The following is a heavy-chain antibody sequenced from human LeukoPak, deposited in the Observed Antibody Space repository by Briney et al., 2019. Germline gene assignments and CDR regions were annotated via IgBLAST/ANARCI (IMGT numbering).Heavy chain of an antibody. V-gene: IGHV3-30-3*01. CDR2: ISYDGSNK. Sequence: PGGSLRLSCAASGFTFSSYAMHWVRQAPGKGLEWVAVISYDGSNKYYADSVKGRFTISRDNSKNTLYLQMNSLRAEDTAVYYCARDSDYYCYGMDVWGQGTTVTVSS. J-gene: IGHJ6*02. CDR3: ARDSDYYCYGMDV. CDR1: GFTFSSYA.